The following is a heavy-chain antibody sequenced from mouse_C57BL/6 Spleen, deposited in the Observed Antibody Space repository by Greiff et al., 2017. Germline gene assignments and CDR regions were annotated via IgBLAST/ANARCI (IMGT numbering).Heavy chain of an antibody. CDR2: INPNNGGN. V-gene: IGHV1-22*01. D-gene: IGHD2-1*01. CDR3: ARSGAFYYGNYYAMDY. Sequence: VQLQQPGPELVKPGASVKMSCKASGYTFTDYYMHWVKQSPGKSLEWIGYINPNNGGNSYNQKFKGKATLTVDKSSSTAYMGLRSLTSEDSAVYYCARSGAFYYGNYYAMDYWGQGTSVTVSS. J-gene: IGHJ4*01. CDR1: GYTFTDYY.